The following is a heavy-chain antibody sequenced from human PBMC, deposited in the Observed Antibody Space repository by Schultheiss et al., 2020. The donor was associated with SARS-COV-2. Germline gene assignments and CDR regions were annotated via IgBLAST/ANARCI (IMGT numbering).Heavy chain of an antibody. J-gene: IGHJ3*02. CDR2: IYYSGST. Sequence: SETLSLTCAVYGGSFSGYYWSWIRQPPGKGLEWIGYIYYSGSTNYNPSLKSRVTISVDTSKNQFSLKLSSVTAADTAVYYCARADYVWGSYREPDAFDIWGQGTMVTVSS. CDR1: GGSFSGYY. D-gene: IGHD3-16*02. V-gene: IGHV4-34*01. CDR3: ARADYVWGSYREPDAFDI.